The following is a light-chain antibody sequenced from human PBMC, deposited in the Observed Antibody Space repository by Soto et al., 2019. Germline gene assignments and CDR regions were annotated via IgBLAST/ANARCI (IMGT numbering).Light chain of an antibody. J-gene: IGLJ1*01. V-gene: IGLV2-14*01. CDR1: SSDVGGYNY. CDR3: SSYTSSSPLYV. CDR2: DVS. Sequence: QSVLTQPASVSGSPGQSITISCTGTSSDVGGYNYVSWYQQHPGKAPKLMIYDVSNRPSGVSNRFSGSKSGNTASLTISGLQAEDEADYYRSSYTSSSPLYVFGPGTKVTVL.